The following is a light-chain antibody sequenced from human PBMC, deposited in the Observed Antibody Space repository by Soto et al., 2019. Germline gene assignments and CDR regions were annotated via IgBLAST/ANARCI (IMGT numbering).Light chain of an antibody. CDR2: GAS. CDR3: QQYNNFWT. CDR1: QSVRSN. J-gene: IGKJ1*01. V-gene: IGKV3-15*01. Sequence: VRPPSPAPLSVSPGARVPLSCRASQSVRSNLAWYPQKPGQSPRLLIYGASTRATGIPARFSGSGSGTEFTLTISSLQSEEFAVYYCQQYNNFWTVGQGTKVDIK.